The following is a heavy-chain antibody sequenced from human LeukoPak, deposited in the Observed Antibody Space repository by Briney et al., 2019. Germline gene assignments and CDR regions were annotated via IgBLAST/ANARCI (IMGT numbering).Heavy chain of an antibody. V-gene: IGHV3-23*01. D-gene: IGHD3-10*01. J-gene: IGHJ6*03. Sequence: GGSLRLSCAASGFTFSSYGMSWVRQAPGKGLEWVSAISGSGGSTYYADSVKGRFTISRDNSKNTLYLQMNSLRAEDAAVYYCAKDPSMVRDTMDVWGKGTTVTVSS. CDR2: ISGSGGST. CDR3: AKDPSMVRDTMDV. CDR1: GFTFSSYG.